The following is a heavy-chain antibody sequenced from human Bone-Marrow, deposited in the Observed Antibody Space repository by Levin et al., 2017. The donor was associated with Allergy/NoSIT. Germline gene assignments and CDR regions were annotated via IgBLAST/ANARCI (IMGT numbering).Heavy chain of an antibody. CDR2: ISWTGQST. V-gene: IGHV3-20*04. J-gene: IGHJ4*01. D-gene: IGHD5-18*01. CDR1: GFTFDDYG. CDR3: ARGEDSAMPHRLHY. Sequence: AASVKVSCVASGFTFDDYGMSWVRQVPGKGLEWVSGISWTGQSTDYADSVKGRFTISRDNAENSLYLQMNSLRGEDTAFYYCARGEDSAMPHRLHYWGHGTLGTVSS.